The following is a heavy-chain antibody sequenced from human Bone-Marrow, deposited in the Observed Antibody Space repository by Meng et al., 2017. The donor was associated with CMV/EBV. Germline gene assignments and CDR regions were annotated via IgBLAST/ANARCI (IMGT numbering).Heavy chain of an antibody. CDR2: INHSGST. J-gene: IGHJ4*02. D-gene: IGHD3-22*01. CDR3: ASWGYWYYYDSSGYYYDY. V-gene: IGHV4-34*01. Sequence: SETLSLTCAVYGGSFSGYYWSWIRQPPGKGLEWIGEINHSGSTNYNPSLKSRVTISVDTSKNQFSLKLSSVTAADTAVYYCASWGYWYYYDSSGYYYDYWGQGTLVPVSS. CDR1: GGSFSGYY.